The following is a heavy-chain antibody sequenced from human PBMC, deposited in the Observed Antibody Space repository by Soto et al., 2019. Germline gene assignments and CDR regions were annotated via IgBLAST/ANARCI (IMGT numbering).Heavy chain of an antibody. CDR1: GDSIISSDFY. CDR2: IFYLGSS. J-gene: IGHJ5*02. D-gene: IGHD3-3*02. V-gene: IGHV4-39*01. CDR3: ARHSLALRKNNWFDP. Sequence: PSETLSLTCTVFGDSIISSDFYWGWVRQPPGKGLEWIGSIFYLGSSYYNPSLKSRVTMSVDTSKNQFSLRLRSVTAADTALYFCARHSLALRKNNWFDPWGQGIMVT.